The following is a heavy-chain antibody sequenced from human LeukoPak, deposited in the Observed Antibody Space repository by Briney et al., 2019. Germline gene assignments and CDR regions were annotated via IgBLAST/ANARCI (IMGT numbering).Heavy chain of an antibody. CDR3: ARDGPPITMIVVVGLNFDY. CDR1: GYTFTSYY. V-gene: IGHV1-46*01. Sequence: ASVKVSCKASGYTFTSYYMHWVRQAPGQGLEWMGIISPSGGSTSYAQKFQGRVAMTRDTSTSTVYMELSSLRSEDTAVYYCARDGPPITMIVVVGLNFDYWGQETLVTVSS. J-gene: IGHJ4*02. CDR2: ISPSGGST. D-gene: IGHD3-22*01.